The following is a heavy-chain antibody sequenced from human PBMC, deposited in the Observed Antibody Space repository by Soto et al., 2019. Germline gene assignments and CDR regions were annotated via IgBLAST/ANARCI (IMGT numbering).Heavy chain of an antibody. J-gene: IGHJ4*02. D-gene: IGHD3-9*01. Sequence: VSCKASGYTFTSYGISWVRQAPGQGLEWMGWISAYNGNTNYAQKLQGRVTMTTDTSTSTAYMELSSLRSEDTAVYYCARGFDDILTGPFDYWGQGTLVTVSS. V-gene: IGHV1-18*01. CDR2: ISAYNGNT. CDR3: ARGFDDILTGPFDY. CDR1: GYTFTSYG.